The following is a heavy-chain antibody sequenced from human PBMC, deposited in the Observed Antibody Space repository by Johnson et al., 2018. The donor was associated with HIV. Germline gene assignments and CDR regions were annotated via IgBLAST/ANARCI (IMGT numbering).Heavy chain of an antibody. CDR2: ISYDGSNK. J-gene: IGHJ3*02. V-gene: IGHV3-30-3*01. CDR3: ARDDAFDI. Sequence: QVQLVESGGGVVQPGRSLRLSCTASGFTFSNYAMHWVRQAPGKGLEWVAVISYDGSNKYYADSVKGRFTISRDNAKNSLYLQMNSLRAEDTAVYYCARDDAFDIWGQGTMVTVSS. CDR1: GFTFSNYA.